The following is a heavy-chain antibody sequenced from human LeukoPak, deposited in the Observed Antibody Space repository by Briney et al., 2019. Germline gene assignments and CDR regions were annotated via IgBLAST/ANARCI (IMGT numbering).Heavy chain of an antibody. CDR1: GGSISSGSYY. Sequence: SETVSLTCTVSGGSISSGSYYWSWIRQPAGQGLEWIGRIYTSGSTNYNPSLKSRVIISVDTSKNQFSLKLSSVTGADTAVDYCARESIAAAGFDYWGQGTLVTVPS. V-gene: IGHV4-61*02. CDR3: ARESIAAAGFDY. CDR2: IYTSGST. D-gene: IGHD6-13*01. J-gene: IGHJ4*02.